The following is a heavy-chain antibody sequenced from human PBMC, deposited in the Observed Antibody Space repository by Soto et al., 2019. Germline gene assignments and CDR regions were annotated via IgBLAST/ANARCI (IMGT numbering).Heavy chain of an antibody. D-gene: IGHD2-2*01. CDR1: GYTFTGYY. V-gene: IGHV1-2*04. Sequence: ASVKVSCKASGYTFTGYYMHCVRQAPGQGLEWMGWINPNSGGTNYAQKFQGWVTMTRDTSISTAYMELSRLRSDDTAVYYCARVRHCSSTSCPASAFDIWGQGTMVTVSS. CDR2: INPNSGGT. J-gene: IGHJ3*02. CDR3: ARVRHCSSTSCPASAFDI.